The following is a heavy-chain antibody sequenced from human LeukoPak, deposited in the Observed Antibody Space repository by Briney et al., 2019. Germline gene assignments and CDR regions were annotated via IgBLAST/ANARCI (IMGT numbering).Heavy chain of an antibody. J-gene: IGHJ4*02. CDR1: GFTFSSYT. CDR2: ISTNGGST. D-gene: IGHD6-13*01. CDR3: ARNTAVAGDDY. V-gene: IGHV3-64*01. Sequence: GSLRLSCAASGFTFSSYTMHWVRQAPGKGLEYVSAISTNGGSTSYANSVKGRFTISRDNSKNTLYLQMGSLRAEDLAVYYCARNTAVAGDDYWGRGTLVTVSS.